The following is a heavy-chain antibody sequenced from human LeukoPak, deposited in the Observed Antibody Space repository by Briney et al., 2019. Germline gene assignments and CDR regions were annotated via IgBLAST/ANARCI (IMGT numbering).Heavy chain of an antibody. J-gene: IGHJ6*02. Sequence: SGGSLRLSCAASGLTFSSHGMHWVRQAPGKGLEWVAVISHDGSRKYYADSVKGRFTVSRDNSKNTLYVQMNSLRAEDTAVYYCAKDRNPYYDISFYHYGMDVWGQGTTVTVSS. V-gene: IGHV3-30*18. D-gene: IGHD3-9*01. CDR2: ISHDGSRK. CDR1: GLTFSSHG. CDR3: AKDRNPYYDISFYHYGMDV.